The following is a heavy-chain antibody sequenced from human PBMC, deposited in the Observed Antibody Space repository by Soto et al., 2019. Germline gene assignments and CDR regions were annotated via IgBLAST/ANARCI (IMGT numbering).Heavy chain of an antibody. D-gene: IGHD3-3*01. CDR3: ARGVDFEGFSPYGMDV. Sequence: SETLSLTCTVSGGSINTGDYYWTWIRQPRGKGLEWIGYIYYSGTTHYNPSLKSRVSLSLDTSKNHFSLRLTSVTAADTAVYYCARGVDFEGFSPYGMDVWGQGTTVTVYS. CDR1: GGSINTGDYY. J-gene: IGHJ6*02. CDR2: IYYSGTT. V-gene: IGHV4-30-4*01.